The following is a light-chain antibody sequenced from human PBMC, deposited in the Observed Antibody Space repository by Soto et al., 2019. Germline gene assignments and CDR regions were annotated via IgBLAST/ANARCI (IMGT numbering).Light chain of an antibody. J-gene: IGLJ2*01. Sequence: QSALTHPPSASGSLGQSVTIPCTGTSSDVGDYNYVSWYQQHPGKVPKLMIYEVSKRPSGVPDRFSGSKSGNTASLTVSGLQAEDEADYYCSSFAGSPVVFGGGTKVTVL. V-gene: IGLV2-8*01. CDR1: SSDVGDYNY. CDR3: SSFAGSPVV. CDR2: EVS.